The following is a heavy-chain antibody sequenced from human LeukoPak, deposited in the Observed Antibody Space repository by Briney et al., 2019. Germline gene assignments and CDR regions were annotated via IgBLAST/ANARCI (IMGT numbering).Heavy chain of an antibody. D-gene: IGHD3-22*01. Sequence: SETLSLTCAVYGGSFSGYYWSWIREPPGKGLEWVGEINHSGSTNYNPSLKSRVTISVDTSKNQFSLKLSSVTAADTAVYYCAKENYYDSSGYLNWFDPWGQGTLVTVSS. CDR3: AKENYYDSSGYLNWFDP. CDR1: GGSFSGYY. V-gene: IGHV4-34*01. CDR2: INHSGST. J-gene: IGHJ5*02.